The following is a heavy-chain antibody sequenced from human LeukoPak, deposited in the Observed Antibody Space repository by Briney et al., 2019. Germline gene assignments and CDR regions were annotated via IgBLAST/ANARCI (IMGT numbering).Heavy chain of an antibody. CDR2: IEGDGNRI. CDR1: GFTLSAYW. J-gene: IGHJ4*02. V-gene: IGHV3-74*01. CDR3: ARGIYSNYYFDY. D-gene: IGHD4-11*01. Sequence: GGSLRLSCAASGFTLSAYWMHWVRQAPGKGLMWVSRIEGDGNRITYADSVKGRFTISRDNSKNTLYLQMNSLRAEDTAVYYCARGIYSNYYFDYWGQGTLVTVSS.